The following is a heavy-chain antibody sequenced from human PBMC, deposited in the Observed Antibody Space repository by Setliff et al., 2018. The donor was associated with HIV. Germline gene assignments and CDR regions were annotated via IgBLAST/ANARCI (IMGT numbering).Heavy chain of an antibody. D-gene: IGHD1-26*01. V-gene: IGHV3-30*02. CDR1: GFTFSNYG. Sequence: GGSLRLSCVASGFTFSNYGMHWVRQAPGKGLEWVAFIRYDGSNTYYVDSVKGRFTISRDNAKNSLYLQMNSLRVEDTAVYYCATDCAVVGGTGSLDSWGQGTLVTVSS. CDR2: IRYDGSNT. J-gene: IGHJ4*02. CDR3: ATDCAVVGGTGSLDS.